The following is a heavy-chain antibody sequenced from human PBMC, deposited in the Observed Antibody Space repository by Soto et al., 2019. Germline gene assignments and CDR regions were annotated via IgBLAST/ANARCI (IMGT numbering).Heavy chain of an antibody. CDR2: TSGRGGST. CDR1: GFTFSNYA. J-gene: IGHJ2*01. CDR3: AKQAIVVVEADTDWYFDV. Sequence: EVQLLESGGGLVQPGGSLRLSCAASGFTFSNYAMTWVRQAPGKGLEWVSATSGRGGSTYYADSVKGRFTISRDNSKNTLYLQMNSLRVEDTAVYYCAKQAIVVVEADTDWYFDVWGRGTLVTVSS. D-gene: IGHD2-15*01. V-gene: IGHV3-23*01.